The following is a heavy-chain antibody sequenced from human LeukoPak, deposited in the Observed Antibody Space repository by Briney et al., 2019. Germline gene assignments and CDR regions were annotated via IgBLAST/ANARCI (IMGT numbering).Heavy chain of an antibody. J-gene: IGHJ4*02. CDR1: GFTFSNYR. D-gene: IGHD6-6*01. CDR2: ITYDGSDK. Sequence: PGGSLRLSCAASGFTFSNYRMNWVRQAPGKGLYWVSFITYDGSDKYYADSVKGRFTISRDNSKSTLYLQMNSLRVEDTAVYFCAKGRSITDYWGQGTLVTVSS. V-gene: IGHV3-30*02. CDR3: AKGRSITDY.